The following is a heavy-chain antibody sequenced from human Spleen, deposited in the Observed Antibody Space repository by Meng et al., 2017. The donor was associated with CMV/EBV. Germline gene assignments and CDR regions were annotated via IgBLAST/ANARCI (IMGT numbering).Heavy chain of an antibody. V-gene: IGHV6-1*01. CDR3: ARTKTLRGYSYGVFDH. J-gene: IGHJ4*02. CDR1: SSHSAV. Sequence: SSHSAVWNWLMQSPSRGIEWLGRTFYRSNWYYDFSVSVNSRIAISADPSKNQFSLQLISVTPEDTAVYYCARTKTLRGYSYGVFDHWGQGTLVTVSS. D-gene: IGHD5-18*01. CDR2: TFYRSNWYY.